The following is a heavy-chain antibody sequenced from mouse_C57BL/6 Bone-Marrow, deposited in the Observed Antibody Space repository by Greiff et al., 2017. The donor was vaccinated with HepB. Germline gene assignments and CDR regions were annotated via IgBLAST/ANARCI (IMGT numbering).Heavy chain of an antibody. CDR2: IHPNSGST. D-gene: IGHD2-4*01. J-gene: IGHJ2*01. Sequence: QVQLQQPGAELVKPGASVKLSCKASGYTFTSYWMHWVKQRPGQGLEWIGMIHPNSGSTNYNEKFKSKATLTVDKSSSTAYVQLSSLTSEDSAVYYCTRRGIYDYALYYWGQGTTLTVSS. V-gene: IGHV1-64*01. CDR3: TRRGIYDYALYY. CDR1: GYTFTSYW.